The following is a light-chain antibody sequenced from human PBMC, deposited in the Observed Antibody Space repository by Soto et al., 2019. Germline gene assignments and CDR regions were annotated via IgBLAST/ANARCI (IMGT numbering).Light chain of an antibody. V-gene: IGKV3-20*01. J-gene: IGKJ1*01. CDR2: GAS. CDR3: QQDGSKMPLT. CDR1: QSVSSSY. Sequence: EIVLTQSPGTLSLSPGERATLSCRASQSVSSSYLAWYQQKPGQAPRLLIYGASSRATGIPDRFSGSGSGTDFTLTISRLEPEDFAVYYCQQDGSKMPLTFSHGTKVDSK.